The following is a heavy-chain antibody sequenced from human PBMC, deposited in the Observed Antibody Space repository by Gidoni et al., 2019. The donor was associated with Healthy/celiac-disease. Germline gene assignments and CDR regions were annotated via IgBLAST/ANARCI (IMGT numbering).Heavy chain of an antibody. V-gene: IGHV1-69*04. J-gene: IGHJ6*02. CDR3: AREWSGLLSGYGMDV. D-gene: IGHD2-21*01. Sequence: QVQLVQSGAEVKKPGSSVKVSCKASVGTFSSYAISWVRQAPGQGLEWMGRIIPILGIANYAQKFQGRVTITADKSTSTAYMELSSLRSEDTAVYYCAREWSGLLSGYGMDVWGQGTTVTVSS. CDR1: VGTFSSYA. CDR2: IIPILGIA.